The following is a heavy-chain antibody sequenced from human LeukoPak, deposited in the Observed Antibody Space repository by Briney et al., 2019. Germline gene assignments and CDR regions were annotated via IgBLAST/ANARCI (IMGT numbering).Heavy chain of an antibody. CDR2: ISYDGSNK. J-gene: IGHJ4*02. CDR3: ARWSCSTSSCPSDY. CDR1: GFTFSSYS. D-gene: IGHD2-2*01. V-gene: IGHV3-30*03. Sequence: GGSLRLSCAASGFTFSSYSIHWVRQAPGKGLEWVAVISYDGSNKYYADSVKGRFTISRDNSKNTLYVEMNSLRAEDTAVYYCARWSCSTSSCPSDYWGQGTLVTVSS.